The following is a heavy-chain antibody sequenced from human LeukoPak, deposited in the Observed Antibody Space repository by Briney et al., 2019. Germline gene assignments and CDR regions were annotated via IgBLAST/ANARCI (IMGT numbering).Heavy chain of an antibody. J-gene: IGHJ4*02. CDR2: IHKDGSET. V-gene: IGHV3-7*03. Sequence: GGSLRLSCAASGFPFSNYWMSWVRQTPGKGLEWVANIHKDGSETYYLDSVKGRFTISRDNAKNSLYLQMNSLRAEDTALYYCAKGDDYDYVVKGNYFDYWGQGTLVTVSS. CDR1: GFPFSNYW. CDR3: AKGDDYDYVVKGNYFDY. D-gene: IGHD3-16*01.